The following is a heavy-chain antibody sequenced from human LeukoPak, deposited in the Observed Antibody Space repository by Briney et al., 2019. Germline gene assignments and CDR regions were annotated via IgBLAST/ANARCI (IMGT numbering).Heavy chain of an antibody. D-gene: IGHD4-17*01. J-gene: IGHJ5*02. CDR1: GGSISSGSYY. CDR2: IYTSGST. V-gene: IGHV4-61*02. Sequence: SETLSLTCTVSGGSISSGSYYWSWIRQPAGKGLEWIGRIYTSGSTNYNPSLKSRLTMSVDTSKNQFSLNLSSVTAADTAVYYCARGPLTVTRGFDPWGQGTLVTVSS. CDR3: ARGPLTVTRGFDP.